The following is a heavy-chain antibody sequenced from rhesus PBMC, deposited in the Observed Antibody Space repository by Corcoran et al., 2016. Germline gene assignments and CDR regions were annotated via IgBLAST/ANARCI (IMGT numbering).Heavy chain of an antibody. D-gene: IGHD3-28*01. J-gene: IGHJ4*01. V-gene: IGHV2S1*01. CDR2: IYWDDDK. Sequence: QVTLKESGHALVKPTPTLTLTCTSPGVPPSTSGVRVGWIRQHPGKALEWLGIIYWDDDKYYSTSLTSRLTISKDTSKNLVVLTMTNMDPVDTATYYCARGSYYGSGPLDYWGQGVLVTVSS. CDR3: ARGSYYGSGPLDY. CDR1: GVPPSTSGVR.